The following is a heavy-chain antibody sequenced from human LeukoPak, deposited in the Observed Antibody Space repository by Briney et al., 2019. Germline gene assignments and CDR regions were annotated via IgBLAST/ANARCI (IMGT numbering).Heavy chain of an antibody. CDR3: ARRSPHDLYRYHFDC. D-gene: IGHD3-16*01. J-gene: IGHJ4*02. CDR1: GDSISTSTYY. CDR2: MHHSGST. Sequence: SETLSLTCTVSGDSISTSTYYWGWIHQPPGKGLEWIGSMHHSGSTYYNPSLKSRVTISVDTSKNQFSLKLSSVTAADTAVYFCARRSPHDLYRYHFDCWGQGTLVTVSS. V-gene: IGHV4-39*01.